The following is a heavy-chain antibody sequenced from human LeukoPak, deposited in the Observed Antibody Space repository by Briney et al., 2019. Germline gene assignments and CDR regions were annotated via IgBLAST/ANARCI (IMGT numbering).Heavy chain of an antibody. D-gene: IGHD3-22*01. J-gene: IGHJ4*02. CDR1: GFTFDDYA. CDR2: ISGDGGST. Sequence: GGSLRLSCAASGFTFDDYAMHWVRQAPGKGLEWVSLISGDGGSTYYADSVKGRFTISRDNSKNSLYLQMNSLRTEDTALYYCAKDLYYYDSSGYYSPDYWGQGTLVTVS. CDR3: AKDLYYYDSSGYYSPDY. V-gene: IGHV3-43*02.